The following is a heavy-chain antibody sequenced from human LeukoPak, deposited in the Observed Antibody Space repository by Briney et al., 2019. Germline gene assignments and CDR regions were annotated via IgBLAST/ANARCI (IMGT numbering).Heavy chain of an antibody. Sequence: GGSLRLSCAASGFTFSSYWMDWVRHAQGKGLVWVSRINGDGSTTTYADSVKGRFTISRDNAKNTLYVQMNSLRVEDTAVYYCARDLDGSGNYHWFDPWGQGTLVTVSS. CDR2: INGDGSTT. CDR1: GFTFSSYW. CDR3: ARDLDGSGNYHWFDP. J-gene: IGHJ5*02. D-gene: IGHD3-10*01. V-gene: IGHV3-74*01.